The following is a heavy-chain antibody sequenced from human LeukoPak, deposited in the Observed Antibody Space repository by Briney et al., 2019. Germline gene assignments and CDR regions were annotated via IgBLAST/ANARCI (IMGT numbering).Heavy chain of an antibody. J-gene: IGHJ4*02. CDR3: AREGCSGGSCYSMLFDY. CDR2: IYYSGST. V-gene: IGHV4-59*01. CDR1: GGSISSYY. Sequence: SETLSLTCTVSGGSISSYYWSWIRQPPGRGLEWIGYIYYSGSTNYNPSLKSRVTISVDTSKNQFSLKLSSVTAADTAVYYCAREGCSGGSCYSMLFDYWGQGTLVTVSS. D-gene: IGHD2-15*01.